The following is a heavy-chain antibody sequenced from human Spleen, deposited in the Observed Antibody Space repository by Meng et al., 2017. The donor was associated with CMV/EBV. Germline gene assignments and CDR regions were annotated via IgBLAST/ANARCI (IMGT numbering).Heavy chain of an antibody. Sequence: SGGSISSSSYYWGWIRQPPGRGLEWIASIYYSGSTYYNPSLKSRVTISVDTSKNQFSLGLSSVTAADTAVYYCARDSDGYYYYGMDVWGQGTTVTVSS. CDR1: GGSISSSSYY. CDR2: IYYSGST. CDR3: ARDSDGYYYYGMDV. J-gene: IGHJ6*02. V-gene: IGHV4-39*07.